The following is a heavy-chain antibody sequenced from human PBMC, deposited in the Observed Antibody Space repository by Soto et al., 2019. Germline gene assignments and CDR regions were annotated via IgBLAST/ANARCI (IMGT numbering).Heavy chain of an antibody. J-gene: IGHJ6*02. Sequence: GGSLRLSCAASGFTFSSYSMNWVRQAPGKGLEWVSSISSSSSYIYYADSVKGRFTISRDNAKNSLYLQMNSLRAEDTAVYYCARAYSSSWYYYYYGMDVWGQGTPVTVSS. CDR1: GFTFSSYS. CDR2: ISSSSSYI. V-gene: IGHV3-21*01. D-gene: IGHD6-13*01. CDR3: ARAYSSSWYYYYYGMDV.